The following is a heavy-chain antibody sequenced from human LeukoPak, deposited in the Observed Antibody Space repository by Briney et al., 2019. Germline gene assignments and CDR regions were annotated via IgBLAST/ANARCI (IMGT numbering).Heavy chain of an antibody. Sequence: GGSLRLSCAASGFTFSRFWMSWVRQAPGKGLEWVANIKEDGSEKYYVDSVKGRFTISRDNAKNSLYLQMNSLRAEDTAMYYCAVYYYDSTAFNYWVQGTLVTVSS. V-gene: IGHV3-7*01. J-gene: IGHJ4*02. CDR1: GFTFSRFW. CDR2: IKEDGSEK. D-gene: IGHD3-22*01. CDR3: AVYYYDSTAFNY.